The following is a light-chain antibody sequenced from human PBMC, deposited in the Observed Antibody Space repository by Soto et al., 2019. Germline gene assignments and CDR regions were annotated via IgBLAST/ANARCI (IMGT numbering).Light chain of an antibody. J-gene: IGKJ4*01. V-gene: IGKV3-15*01. CDR1: QSVNSN. Sequence: EIVMTQSPATLSVSPGERATLSCRASQSVNSNLAWYQQKPGQARRLLIYDASARATGIPARFSGSGSGTVFTLTISSLQSEDFAFYYCQQYNNWPLTFAGGTKVEIK. CDR2: DAS. CDR3: QQYNNWPLT.